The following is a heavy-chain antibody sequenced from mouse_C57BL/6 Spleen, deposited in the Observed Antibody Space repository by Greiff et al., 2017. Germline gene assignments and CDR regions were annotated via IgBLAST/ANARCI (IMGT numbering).Heavy chain of an antibody. CDR1: GFTFSSYG. J-gene: IGHJ1*03. D-gene: IGHD2-5*01. V-gene: IGHV5-6*01. CDR2: ISSGGSYT. CDR3: ASPYYSNVDWYFDV. Sequence: EVKLQESGGDLVKPGGSLKLSCAASGFTFSSYGMSWVRQTPDKRLEWVATISSGGSYTYYPDSVKGRFTISRDNAKNTLYLQMSRLTSEDTAMYYCASPYYSNVDWYFDVWGTGTTVTVSS.